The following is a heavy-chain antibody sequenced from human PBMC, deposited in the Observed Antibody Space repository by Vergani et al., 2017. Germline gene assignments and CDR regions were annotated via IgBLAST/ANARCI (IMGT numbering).Heavy chain of an antibody. CDR1: GYSFTSYW. Sequence: EVQLVQSGAEVKKPGESLKISCKGSGYSFTSYWIGWVRQMPGKGLEWMGVIYPGASDSRYSPSFPGHVTISDDKSNSTAYLQWSSLKASDTAMYYCARQLLYSSSWYNAFDIWGQGTMVTVSS. CDR2: IYPGASDS. J-gene: IGHJ3*02. D-gene: IGHD6-13*01. V-gene: IGHV5-51*01. CDR3: ARQLLYSSSWYNAFDI.